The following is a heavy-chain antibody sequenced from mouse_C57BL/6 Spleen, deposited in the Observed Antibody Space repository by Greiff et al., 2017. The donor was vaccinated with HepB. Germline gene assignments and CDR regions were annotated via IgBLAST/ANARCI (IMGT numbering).Heavy chain of an antibody. CDR2: IDPETGGT. D-gene: IGHD1-1*01. Sequence: VQLVESGAELVRPGASVTLSCKASGYTFTDYEMHWVKQTPVHGLEWIGAIDPETGGTAYNQKFKGKAILTAYKSSSTAYMELRSLTSEDSADYYGTRYAVTTVVAPFAYWGQGTLVTVSA. CDR1: GYTFTDYE. V-gene: IGHV1-15*01. J-gene: IGHJ3*01. CDR3: TRYAVTTVVAPFAY.